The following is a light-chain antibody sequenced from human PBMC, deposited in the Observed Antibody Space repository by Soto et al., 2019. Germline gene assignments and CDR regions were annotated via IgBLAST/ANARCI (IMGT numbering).Light chain of an antibody. Sequence: EIVLTQSPATLSLSPGERATLSCRASQSVSSHLAWYQQKPGQAPRLLIYDASNRATGIPARFSGTGSGTDFTLTISSLEPEDFAVYFCQHYNTWPWAFGQGTTVEIK. CDR2: DAS. CDR3: QHYNTWPWA. CDR1: QSVSSH. V-gene: IGKV3-11*01. J-gene: IGKJ1*01.